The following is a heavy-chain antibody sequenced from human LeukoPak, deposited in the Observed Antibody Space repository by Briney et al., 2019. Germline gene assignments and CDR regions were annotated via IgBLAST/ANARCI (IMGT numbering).Heavy chain of an antibody. CDR2: INHSGST. CDR3: ARDLLAVVVVAATLESGYFDY. D-gene: IGHD2-15*01. CDR1: GGSFSGYY. V-gene: IGHV4-34*01. Sequence: PSETLSLTCAVYGGSFSGYYWSWIRQPPGKGLDWIGEINHSGSTNYNPSLKSRVTISVDTSKNQFSLKLSSVTAADTAVYYCARDLLAVVVVAATLESGYFDYWGQGTLVTVSS. J-gene: IGHJ4*02.